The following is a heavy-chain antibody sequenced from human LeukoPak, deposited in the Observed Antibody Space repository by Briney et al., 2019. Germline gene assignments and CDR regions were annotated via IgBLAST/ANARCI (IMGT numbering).Heavy chain of an antibody. CDR1: GGSISSYY. CDR2: IFYSGNT. D-gene: IGHD3-10*01. CDR3: ARGGRDGSGSYPN. V-gene: IGHV4-59*01. Sequence: SETLSLTCTVSGGSISSYYWSWIRQPPGKGLEWIGYIFYSGNTNYNPTLKSRVTISVDTSKNQFSLKLGSVTAADTAVYYCARGGRDGSGSYPNWGQGTLVTVSS. J-gene: IGHJ4*02.